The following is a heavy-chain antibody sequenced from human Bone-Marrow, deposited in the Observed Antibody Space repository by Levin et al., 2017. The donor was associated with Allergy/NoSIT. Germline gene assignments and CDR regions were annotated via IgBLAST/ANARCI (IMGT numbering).Heavy chain of an antibody. D-gene: IGHD1-26*01. CDR1: GGSISSGDYY. CDR3: ARDLPYSGSLYYFDY. Sequence: PSETLSLTCTVSGGSISSGDYYWSWIRQPPGKGLEWIGYIYYSGSTYYNPSLKSRVTISVDTSKNQFSLKLSSVTAADTAVYYCARDLPYSGSLYYFDYWGQGTLVTVSS. CDR2: IYYSGST. J-gene: IGHJ4*02. V-gene: IGHV4-30-4*01.